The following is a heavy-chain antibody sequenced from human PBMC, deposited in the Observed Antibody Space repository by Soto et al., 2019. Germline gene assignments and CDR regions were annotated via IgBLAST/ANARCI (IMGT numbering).Heavy chain of an antibody. CDR2: INSDGSTT. CDR3: AREVGARYCSDGSCTTYNWFDP. Sequence: HPGGSLRLSCAASGFTFSSYWMHWVRQAPGKGLVCVSHINSDGSTTNYADSVKGRFTISRDNAKNTLYLQMNGLRAEDSAVYYCAREVGARYCSDGSCTTYNWFDPWGQGTLVTVSS. D-gene: IGHD2-15*01. CDR1: GFTFSSYW. V-gene: IGHV3-74*01. J-gene: IGHJ5*02.